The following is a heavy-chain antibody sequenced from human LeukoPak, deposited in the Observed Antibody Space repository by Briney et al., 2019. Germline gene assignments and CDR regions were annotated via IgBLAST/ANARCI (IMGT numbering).Heavy chain of an antibody. CDR3: ARSQGPEYYFDY. CDR1: GFTFKDYY. J-gene: IGHJ4*02. D-gene: IGHD1-14*01. Sequence: PGGSLRLSCVASGFTFKDYYMSWIRQAPGKGLEWLSCISSSGVNIYHADSLKGRFTISRDNAKNSLYLQITSLRAEDTAVYYCARSQGPEYYFDYWGQGTLVAASS. V-gene: IGHV3-11*04. CDR2: ISSSGVNI.